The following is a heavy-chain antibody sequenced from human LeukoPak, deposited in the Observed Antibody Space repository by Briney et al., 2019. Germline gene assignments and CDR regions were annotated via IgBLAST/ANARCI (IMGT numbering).Heavy chain of an antibody. CDR1: GFTFDDYI. V-gene: IGHV3-43*01. CDR3: AKDIKHPGGYYYGMDV. J-gene: IGHJ6*02. Sequence: GGSLRLSCAASGFTFDDYIMHWVRQAPGKGLEWVSLISWDGGSTYYADSVKGRFTISRDNSKNSLYLQMNSLRTEDTALYYCAKDIKHPGGYYYGMDVWGQGTTVTVSS. CDR2: ISWDGGST. D-gene: IGHD3-10*01.